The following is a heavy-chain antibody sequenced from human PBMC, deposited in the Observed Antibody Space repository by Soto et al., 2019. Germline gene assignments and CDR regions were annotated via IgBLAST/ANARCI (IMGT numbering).Heavy chain of an antibody. J-gene: IGHJ6*02. V-gene: IGHV3-30*18. D-gene: IGHD1-1*01. Sequence: GGSLRLSCAASGFTFSNYGIHWVRQTPGKGLEWVALILYDVSNKYYADSVKGRFTISRDTSKNTLYLQVSRLRAEDTAVYYCAKSRDAYNFYSSYGMDFWGQGTSVTVSS. CDR3: AKSRDAYNFYSSYGMDF. CDR2: ILYDVSNK. CDR1: GFTFSNYG.